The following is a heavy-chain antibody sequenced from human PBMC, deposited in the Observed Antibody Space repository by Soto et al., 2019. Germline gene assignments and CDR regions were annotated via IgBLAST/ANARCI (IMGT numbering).Heavy chain of an antibody. CDR3: ARSYNWNPPYYYGMDV. CDR1: GFTFSDYY. J-gene: IGHJ6*02. V-gene: IGHV3-11*01. Sequence: QVQLVESGGGLVKPGGSLRLSCAASGFTFSDYYMSWIRQAPGKGLEWVSYISSSGSTIDYADSVKGRYTISRDNAKNSMYLQMNSLRAEDTAVYYCARSYNWNPPYYYGMDVWGQGTTVTVSS. D-gene: IGHD1-20*01. CDR2: ISSSGSTI.